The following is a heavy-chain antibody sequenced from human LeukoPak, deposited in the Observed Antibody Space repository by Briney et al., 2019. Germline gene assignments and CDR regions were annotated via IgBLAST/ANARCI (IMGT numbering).Heavy chain of an antibody. CDR2: INWNGGST. CDR1: GFTFDDYG. J-gene: IGHJ4*02. Sequence: PGGSLRLSCAASGFTFDDYGMSWVRQAPGKGLEWVSGINWNGGSTGYADSVKGRFTISRDNAKNSLYLQMNSLRAEDTALYYCARVMCSGGSCYYFDYWGQGTLVTVSS. CDR3: ARVMCSGGSCYYFDY. D-gene: IGHD2-15*01. V-gene: IGHV3-20*04.